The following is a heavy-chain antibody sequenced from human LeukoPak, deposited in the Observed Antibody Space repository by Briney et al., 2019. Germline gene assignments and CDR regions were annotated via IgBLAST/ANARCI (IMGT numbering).Heavy chain of an antibody. D-gene: IGHD6-6*01. J-gene: IGHJ4*02. V-gene: IGHV4-34*01. CDR3: AVATIAARSFDY. CDR2: INHSGRT. CDR1: GGSFSGYY. Sequence: PSETLSLTCAVYGGSFSGYYWSWIRQTPGKGLEWIGEINHSGRTIYNPSLKSRVTISVDTSKNQFSLKLSSVTAADTATYYCAVATIAARSFDYWGQGTLVTVSS.